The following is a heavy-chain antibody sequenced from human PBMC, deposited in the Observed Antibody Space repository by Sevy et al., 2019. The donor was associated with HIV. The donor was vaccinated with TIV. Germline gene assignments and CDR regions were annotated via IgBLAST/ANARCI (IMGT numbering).Heavy chain of an antibody. Sequence: GGSLRLSCAASGFTVSRNYMSWVRQAPGKGLEWVSVIYTGGSTYYADSVNGRFTISRDNSKNTLYLQMNSLRAEDTAVYYCARIDPTGYDSSGYYSGAFDIWGQGTMVTVSS. V-gene: IGHV3-53*01. CDR1: GFTVSRNY. D-gene: IGHD3-22*01. CDR3: ARIDPTGYDSSGYYSGAFDI. CDR2: IYTGGST. J-gene: IGHJ3*02.